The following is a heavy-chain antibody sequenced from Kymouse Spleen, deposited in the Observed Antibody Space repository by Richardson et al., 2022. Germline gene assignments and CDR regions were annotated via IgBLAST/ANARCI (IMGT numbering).Heavy chain of an antibody. D-gene: IGHD6-13*01. V-gene: IGHV3-15*01. Sequence: EVQLVESGGGLVKPGGSLRLSCAASGFTFSNAWMSWVRQAPGKGLEWVGRIKSKTDGGTTDYAAPVKGRFTISRDDSKNTLYLQMNSLKTEDTAVYYCTTGPPGYSSSWF*LLGPGNPGHRLL. J-gene: IGHJ4*02. CDR3: TTGPPGYSSSWF*L. CDR1: GFTFSNAW. CDR2: IKSKTDGGTT.